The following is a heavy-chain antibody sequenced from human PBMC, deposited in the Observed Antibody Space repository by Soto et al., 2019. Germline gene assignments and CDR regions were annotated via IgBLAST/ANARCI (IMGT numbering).Heavy chain of an antibody. V-gene: IGHV1-69*13. Sequence: SVKVSCKASGGTFSSYAISWVRQAPGQGLEWMGGIIPIFGTANYAQKFQGRVTITADESTSTAYMELSSLRSEDTAVYYCARDRPEGGVVAATSYYYYGMDVWGQGTTVTVSS. CDR1: GGTFSSYA. CDR2: IIPIFGTA. CDR3: ARDRPEGGVVAATSYYYYGMDV. D-gene: IGHD2-15*01. J-gene: IGHJ6*02.